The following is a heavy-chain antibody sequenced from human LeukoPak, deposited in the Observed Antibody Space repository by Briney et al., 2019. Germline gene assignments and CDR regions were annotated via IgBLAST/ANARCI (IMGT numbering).Heavy chain of an antibody. CDR3: ASLWTGYSGRANDAFDI. J-gene: IGHJ3*02. V-gene: IGHV3-7*01. Sequence: PGGSLRLSCAASGFTFSSYWMGWVRQAPGKGPEWAANIKRDGSEMYYVDSVKGRFTISRDNAKNSLYLQMNSLRAEDTAVYYCASLWTGYSGRANDAFDIWGQGTMVTVSS. CDR2: IKRDGSEM. D-gene: IGHD3/OR15-3a*01. CDR1: GFTFSSYW.